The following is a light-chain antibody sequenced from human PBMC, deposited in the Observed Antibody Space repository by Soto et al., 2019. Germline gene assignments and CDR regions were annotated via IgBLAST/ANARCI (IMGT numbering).Light chain of an antibody. V-gene: IGKV3-20*01. CDR2: GAS. CDR1: QSVSSSH. CDR3: QQYGSSRT. Sequence: EIVLTQSPGTLSLSPGERATLSCRASQSVSSSHLAWYQQKPGQAPRLLIYGASSRATGIPDRFSGSGSGTDFALTISRLEPEDFAVYYCQQYGSSRTFGHGTKVDIK. J-gene: IGKJ1*01.